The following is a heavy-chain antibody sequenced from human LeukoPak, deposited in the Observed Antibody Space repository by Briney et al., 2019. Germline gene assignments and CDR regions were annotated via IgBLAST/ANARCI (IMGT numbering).Heavy chain of an antibody. CDR2: IRSRGGTI. V-gene: IGHV3-48*04. D-gene: IGHD5-24*01. CDR3: AREKGMATIDY. Sequence: GGSLRLSCAASGFTFDDYGMSWVRQAPGKGLEWVSYIRSRGGTIYYADSVKGRFTVSRDNAKNSLFLQMNSLRAVDTAVYYCAREKGMATIDYWGQGTLVTVSS. J-gene: IGHJ4*02. CDR1: GFTFDDYG.